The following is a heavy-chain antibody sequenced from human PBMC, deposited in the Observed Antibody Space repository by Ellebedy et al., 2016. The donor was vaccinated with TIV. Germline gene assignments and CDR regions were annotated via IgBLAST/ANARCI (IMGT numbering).Heavy chain of an antibody. J-gene: IGHJ6*02. CDR3: AREEPDNPQFQFWVPLGMDV. CDR2: INAGNGNT. D-gene: IGHD3-16*01. Sequence: ASVKVSCKASGYTCTSYAMHWVRQAPGQRLEWMGWINAGNGNTKYSQKFQGRVTITRDTSASTAYMELSSLRSEDTAVYYCAREEPDNPQFQFWVPLGMDVWGQGTTVTVSS. CDR1: GYTCTSYA. V-gene: IGHV1-3*01.